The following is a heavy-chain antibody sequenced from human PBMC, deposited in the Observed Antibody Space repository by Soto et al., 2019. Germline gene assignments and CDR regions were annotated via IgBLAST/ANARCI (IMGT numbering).Heavy chain of an antibody. CDR2: ISGSGGST. D-gene: IGHD1-26*01. CDR1: GFTFSSYA. V-gene: IGHV3-23*01. CDR3: AKEIGSYYWTFDY. Sequence: PGLSLRLSCAASGFTFSSYAMSWVLQAPGKGLEWVSTISGSGGSTYYADSVKGRFTISRDNSRNTLYLQMNSLRAEDTAVYYCAKEIGSYYWTFDYWGQGTLVTVSS. J-gene: IGHJ4*02.